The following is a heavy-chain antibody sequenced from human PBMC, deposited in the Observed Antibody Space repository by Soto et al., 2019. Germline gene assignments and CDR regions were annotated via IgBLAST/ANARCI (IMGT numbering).Heavy chain of an antibody. CDR1: GFTFNRYW. CDR3: TRTISALPGDDY. D-gene: IGHD6-6*01. J-gene: IGHJ4*02. V-gene: IGHV3-7*01. CDR2: IKQDGSER. Sequence: EVQLVESGGGLVQPGGSLRLSCAASGFTFNRYWMGWVRQAQGKGPEWLANIKQDGSERYYVDSVKGRFTISRDNVKNSVYLQMNSLSAEDTAVYYCTRTISALPGDDYWGQGALVTVSS.